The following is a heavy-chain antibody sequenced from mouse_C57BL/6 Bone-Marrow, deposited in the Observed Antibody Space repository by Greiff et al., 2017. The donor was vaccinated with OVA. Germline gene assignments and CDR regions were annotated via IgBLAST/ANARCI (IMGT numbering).Heavy chain of an antibody. CDR2: ISSGGDYI. CDR3: TREYYGSSYEGYAMYY. J-gene: IGHJ4*01. V-gene: IGHV5-9-1*02. Sequence: EVMLVESGEGLVKPGGSLKLSCAASGFTFSSYAMSWVRQTPEKRLEWVAYISSGGDYIYYADTVKGRFTISRDNARNTLYLQMSSLKSEDTAMYYCTREYYGSSYEGYAMYYWGQGTSVTVSS. CDR1: GFTFSSYA. D-gene: IGHD1-1*01.